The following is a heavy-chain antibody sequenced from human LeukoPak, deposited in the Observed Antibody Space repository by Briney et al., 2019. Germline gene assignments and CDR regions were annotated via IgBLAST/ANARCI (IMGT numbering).Heavy chain of an antibody. J-gene: IGHJ4*02. CDR1: EFTISRKY. V-gene: IGHV3-53*01. Sequence: GGSLRLSCAASEFTISRKYMTWVRQAPGKGLEWVSLIYSGGSTYYADSVKGRFTISRDNSKNTLYLQMNSLRAEDTAVYYCAGRDSGDYPYFDYWGRGTLVTVSS. CDR2: IYSGGST. CDR3: AGRDSGDYPYFDY. D-gene: IGHD4-17*01.